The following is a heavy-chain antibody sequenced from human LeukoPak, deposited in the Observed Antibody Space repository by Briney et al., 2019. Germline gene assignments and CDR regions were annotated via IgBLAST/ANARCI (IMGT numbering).Heavy chain of an antibody. V-gene: IGHV1-18*01. CDR3: ARGLYYMDV. CDR1: GYTFTSYD. CDR2: MNPNSGNT. J-gene: IGHJ6*03. D-gene: IGHD3-16*01. Sequence: ASVKVSCKASGYTFTSYDINWVRQATGQGLEWMGWMNPNSGNTGYAQKLQGRVTMTTDTSTSTAYMELRSLRSDDTAVYYCARGLYYMDVWGKGTTVTVSS.